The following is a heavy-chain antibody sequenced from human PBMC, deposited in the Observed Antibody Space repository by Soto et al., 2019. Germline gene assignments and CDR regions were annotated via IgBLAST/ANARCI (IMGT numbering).Heavy chain of an antibody. Sequence: QVQLQQWGAGLLKPSETLSLTCAVYGGSFSGYYWSWIRQPPGKGLEWIGEINHSGSTNYNPSLKHRVTISVDTSKNQFSLKLSSVTAADTAVYSCARRRGYSYGYSGYWGQGTLVTVSS. CDR3: ARRRGYSYGYSGY. CDR1: GGSFSGYY. D-gene: IGHD5-18*01. J-gene: IGHJ4*02. CDR2: INHSGST. V-gene: IGHV4-34*01.